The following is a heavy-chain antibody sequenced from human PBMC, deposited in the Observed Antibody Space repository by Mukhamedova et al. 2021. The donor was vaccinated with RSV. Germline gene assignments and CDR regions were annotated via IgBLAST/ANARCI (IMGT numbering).Heavy chain of an antibody. CDR3: ARDRAVSSSGWYNFDY. D-gene: IGHD6-19*01. CDR2: INPNSGGT. J-gene: IGHJ4*02. Sequence: GRINPNSGGTNYAQKFQGRVTMTRDTSISTAYMELSRLRSDDTAVYYCARDRAVSSSGWYNFDYWGQGTLVTVSS. V-gene: IGHV1-2*06.